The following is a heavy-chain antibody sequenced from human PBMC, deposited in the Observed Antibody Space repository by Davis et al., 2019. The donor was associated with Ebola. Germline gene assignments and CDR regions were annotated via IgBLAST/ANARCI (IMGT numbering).Heavy chain of an antibody. D-gene: IGHD3-22*01. CDR1: GGSFSGYY. J-gene: IGHJ5*02. Sequence: PSETLSLTCAANGGSFSGYYWSWIRQPPGKGLEWIGDIYYSGRTYNNPSLKSRITISIDTSKNHFSLNLTSVNADDTAVYYCARAHYYDSRADWFDPWGQGTLVTVSS. CDR3: ARAHYYDSRADWFDP. V-gene: IGHV4-34*10. CDR2: IYYSGRT.